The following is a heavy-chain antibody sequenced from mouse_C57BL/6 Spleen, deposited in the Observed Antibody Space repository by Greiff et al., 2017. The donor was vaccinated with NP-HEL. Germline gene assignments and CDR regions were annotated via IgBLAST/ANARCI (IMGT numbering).Heavy chain of an antibody. J-gene: IGHJ2*01. CDR1: GYAFSSSW. Sequence: VKLQESGPELVKPGASVKISCKASGYAFSSSWMNWVKQRPGKGLEWIGRIYLGDGDTNYNGKFKGKATLTADKSSSTAYMQLSSLTSEDSAVYFCARATAQAIFDYWGQGTTLTVSS. CDR2: IYLGDGDT. CDR3: ARATAQAIFDY. V-gene: IGHV1-82*01. D-gene: IGHD3-2*02.